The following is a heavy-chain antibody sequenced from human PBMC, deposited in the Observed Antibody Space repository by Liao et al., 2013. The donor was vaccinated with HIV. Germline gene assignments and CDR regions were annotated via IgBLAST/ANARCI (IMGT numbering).Heavy chain of an antibody. CDR2: IYYSGTT. D-gene: IGHD2/OR15-2a*01. Sequence: QPELQESGPGLVKPSETLSLTCSVSGVSIGSSSFYWGWIRQPPGRGLEWIGNIYYSGTTYYNSSLKSRVTMSIDRAKNQFSLNLSSVTAADTAVYYCARAFRGPFDYWGQGTLVTVSS. V-gene: IGHV4-39*07. CDR3: ARAFRGPFDY. J-gene: IGHJ4*02. CDR1: GVSIGSSSFY.